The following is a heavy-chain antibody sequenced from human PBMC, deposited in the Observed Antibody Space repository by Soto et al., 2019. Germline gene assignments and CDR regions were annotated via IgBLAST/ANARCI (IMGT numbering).Heavy chain of an antibody. V-gene: IGHV1-8*01. J-gene: IGHJ6*02. Sequence: GASVKVSCKTSGYTFTSYDINWVRQASGQGLEWVGWMNTNNGYTAYAPKFQGRATVTRNTSIRTVYMELSSLRSEDAAVYYCAREWSAAGNYYGMDVWGQGTTVTVSS. CDR3: AREWSAAGNYYGMDV. D-gene: IGHD6-13*01. CDR1: GYTFTSYD. CDR2: MNTNNGYT.